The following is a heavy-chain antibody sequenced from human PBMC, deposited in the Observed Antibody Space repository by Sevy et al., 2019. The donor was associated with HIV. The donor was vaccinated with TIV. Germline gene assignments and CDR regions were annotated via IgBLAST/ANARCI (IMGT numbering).Heavy chain of an antibody. V-gene: IGHV6-1*01. D-gene: IGHD4-17*01. J-gene: IGHJ3*02. CDR1: GDSVSSNTAA. CDR3: AALDHNWDYGITSYVHTFDI. CDR2: TYYRSRWLY. Sequence: KQSQTLSLTCAISGDSVSSNTAAWNWVRQPPSRGLEWLGRTYYRSRWLYEYAVSVKSRITINSATSKNQSFLHLKSVSTEDTAIYYCAALDHNWDYGITSYVHTFDIWGQGTMVTVSS.